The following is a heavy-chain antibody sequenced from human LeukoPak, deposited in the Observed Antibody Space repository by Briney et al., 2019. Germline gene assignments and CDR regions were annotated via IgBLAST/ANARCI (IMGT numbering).Heavy chain of an antibody. D-gene: IGHD2-15*01. CDR1: GGSISSSSYY. V-gene: IGHV4-39*01. CDR2: IYYSGST. CDR3: ARAVGLRDAFDI. Sequence: PSETLSLTCTVSGGSISSSSYYWGWIRQPPGKGLEWIGSIYYSGSTYYNPSLKSRVTISADTSKNQFSLKLSSVTAADTAVYYCARAVGLRDAFDIWGQGTMVTVSS. J-gene: IGHJ3*02.